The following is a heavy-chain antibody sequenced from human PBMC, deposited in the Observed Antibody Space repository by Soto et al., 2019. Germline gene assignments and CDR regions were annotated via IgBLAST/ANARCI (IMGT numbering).Heavy chain of an antibody. CDR3: AKAPQYYDFWSGYYPTIDY. J-gene: IGHJ4*02. Sequence: GGSLRLSCAASVFTFSSYAMSWVRQAPGKGLEWVSAISGSGGSTYYADSVKGRFTISRDNSKNTLYLQMNSLRAEDTAVYYCAKAPQYYDFWSGYYPTIDYWGQGTLVTVSS. V-gene: IGHV3-23*01. CDR1: VFTFSSYA. CDR2: ISGSGGST. D-gene: IGHD3-3*01.